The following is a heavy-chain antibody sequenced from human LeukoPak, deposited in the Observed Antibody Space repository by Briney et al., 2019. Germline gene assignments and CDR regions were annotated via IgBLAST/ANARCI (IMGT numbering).Heavy chain of an antibody. J-gene: IGHJ3*02. Sequence: ASVKVSCKASGYTFSSYGISWVRQAPGQGLEWMGWISAYNGNTNYAQKFQGRVTMTTGTSTSTAYMELRSLRSDDTAVYYCARESRVTTTDVFDIWGQGTMVTVSS. V-gene: IGHV1-18*01. CDR2: ISAYNGNT. D-gene: IGHD4-17*01. CDR1: GYTFSSYG. CDR3: ARESRVTTTDVFDI.